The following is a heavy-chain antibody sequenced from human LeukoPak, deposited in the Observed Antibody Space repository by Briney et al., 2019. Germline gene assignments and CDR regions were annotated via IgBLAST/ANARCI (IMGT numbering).Heavy chain of an antibody. CDR3: ARGAVDDILTGYYNDFLFDP. V-gene: IGHV3-7*01. Sequence: PGGSLRLSCAASGFSFRDFWMTWVRQAPGKGLEWVANINQGGSVKYYVDSVKGRFTISRDDAESSLYVQMNSLRDEDTAVYYCARGAVDDILTGYYNDFLFDPWGQGTLVTVSS. CDR2: INQGGSVK. J-gene: IGHJ5*02. CDR1: GFSFRDFW. D-gene: IGHD3-9*01.